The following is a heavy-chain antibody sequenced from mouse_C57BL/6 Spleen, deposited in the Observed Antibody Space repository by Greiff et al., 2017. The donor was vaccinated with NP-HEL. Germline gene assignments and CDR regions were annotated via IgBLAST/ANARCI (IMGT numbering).Heavy chain of an antibody. CDR1: GFTFSSYT. D-gene: IGHD1-1*01. CDR3: ASPYYYGSSYVGFAY. J-gene: IGHJ3*01. CDR2: ISGGGGNT. V-gene: IGHV5-9*01. Sequence: EVMLVESGGGLVKPGGSLKLSCAASGFTFSSYTMSWVRQTPEKRLEWVATISGGGGNTYYPDSVKGRFTISRDNAKNTLYLQMSSLRSEDTALYYCASPYYYGSSYVGFAYWGQGTLVTVSA.